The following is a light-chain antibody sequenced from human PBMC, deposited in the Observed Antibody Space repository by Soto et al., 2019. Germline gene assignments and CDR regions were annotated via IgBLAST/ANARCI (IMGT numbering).Light chain of an antibody. V-gene: IGKV1-5*03. CDR2: TAS. J-gene: IGKJ1*01. CDR3: QHYNSSSEA. CDR1: QTISSW. Sequence: DIQMTQSPSTLSGSVGDRVTITRRASQTISSWLAWYQQKPGKVPKLLIYTASTLKSGVPSRFSGSGSGTEFTLTISSLQPDDFATYYCQHYNSSSEAFGQGTKVDIK.